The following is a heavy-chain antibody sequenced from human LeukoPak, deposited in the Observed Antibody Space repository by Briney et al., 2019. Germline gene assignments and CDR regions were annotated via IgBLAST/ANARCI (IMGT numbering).Heavy chain of an antibody. CDR2: MYYSGSN. D-gene: IGHD3-9*01. Sequence: SVPLSLPCSVWGDFISRLYWRGIRDSPGKALEGIGYMYYSGSNDYNRSLKRRVNLSVDTSKNQSSLPLSSVTAADTAVYYCATQERIYAVLAAYYTPKYFFDHWSQGTLGTVSS. CDR3: ATQERIYAVLAAYYTPKYFFDH. J-gene: IGHJ4*02. V-gene: IGHV4-59*08. CDR1: GDFISRLY.